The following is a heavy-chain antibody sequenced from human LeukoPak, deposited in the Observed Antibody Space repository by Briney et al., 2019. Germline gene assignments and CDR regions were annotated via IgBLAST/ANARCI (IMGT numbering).Heavy chain of an antibody. CDR1: GFTFDDYT. D-gene: IGHD3-10*01. J-gene: IGHJ4*02. Sequence: GGSLRLSCAASGFTFDDYTMHWVRQAPGKGLEWVSLISWDGGSTYYADSVKGRLTISRDNSKNSLYLQMNSLRTEDTALYYCAKDLYYYGSGSQPTPAYWGQGTLVTVSS. V-gene: IGHV3-43*01. CDR2: ISWDGGST. CDR3: AKDLYYYGSGSQPTPAY.